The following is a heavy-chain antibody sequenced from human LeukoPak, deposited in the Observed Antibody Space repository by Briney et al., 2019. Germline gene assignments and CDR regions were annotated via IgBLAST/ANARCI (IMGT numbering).Heavy chain of an antibody. D-gene: IGHD3-22*01. CDR2: INHSGST. J-gene: IGHJ4*02. V-gene: IGHV4-34*01. Sequence: PSETLSLTCAVYGGSFSGYYWSWIRQPPGKGLEWIGEINHSGSTNYNPSLKSRVTISVDTSKNQFSLKLSSVTAADTAVYYCARKTYYYDSSGYLPSGFDYWGQGTLVTVSS. CDR3: ARKTYYYDSSGYLPSGFDY. CDR1: GGSFSGYY.